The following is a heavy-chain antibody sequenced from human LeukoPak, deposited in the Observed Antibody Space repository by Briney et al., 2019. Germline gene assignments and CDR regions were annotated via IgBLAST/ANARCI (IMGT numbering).Heavy chain of an antibody. CDR1: GFTFSSYA. CDR2: VSGSGGST. D-gene: IGHD3-16*01. V-gene: IGHV3-23*01. CDR3: ARRPPGLPTPFDI. J-gene: IGHJ3*02. Sequence: PGGSLRLSCAASGFTFSSYAMSWVRQAPGKGLEWVSAVSGSGGSTYYADSVKGRFTISRDNSKNTLYLQMNSLRAEDTAVYYCARRPPGLPTPFDIWGQGTMVTVSS.